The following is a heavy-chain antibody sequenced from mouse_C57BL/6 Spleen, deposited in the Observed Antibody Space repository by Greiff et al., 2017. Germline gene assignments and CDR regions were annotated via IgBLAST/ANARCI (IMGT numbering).Heavy chain of an antibody. CDR1: GYTFTSYW. Sequence: VQLQQPGAELVMPGASVKLSCKASGYTFTSYWMHWVKQRPGQGLEWIGEIYPSGSYTNYNQKFKGKSTLTVDKSSSTAYMQLSSLTSEDSAVYYCARYYSNYWYFDVWGTGTTVTVSS. J-gene: IGHJ1*03. CDR3: ARYYSNYWYFDV. D-gene: IGHD2-5*01. CDR2: IYPSGSYT. V-gene: IGHV1-69*01.